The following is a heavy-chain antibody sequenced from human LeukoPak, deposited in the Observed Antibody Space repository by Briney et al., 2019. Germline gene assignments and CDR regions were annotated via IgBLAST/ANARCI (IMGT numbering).Heavy chain of an antibody. Sequence: PSETLSLTCTVSGGSVSNYYWSWIRQPPGKGLEWIGHIYYSGSTNYNPSLKSRVTISVDTSKNHFSLRLSSVTAADTAVYYCARSGYCSRMGCYYFDYWGQGTLVAVSS. CDR2: IYYSGST. J-gene: IGHJ4*02. V-gene: IGHV4-59*08. D-gene: IGHD2-2*03. CDR3: ARSGYCSRMGCYYFDY. CDR1: GGSVSNYY.